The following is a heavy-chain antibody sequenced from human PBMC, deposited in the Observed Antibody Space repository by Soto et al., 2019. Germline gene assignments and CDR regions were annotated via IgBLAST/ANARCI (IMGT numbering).Heavy chain of an antibody. CDR1: GFTFDDFG. CDR3: ARDWGGLGY. J-gene: IGHJ4*02. D-gene: IGHD3-10*01. V-gene: IGHV3-9*01. CDR2: VSWNSGNI. Sequence: EVQLEESGGGLVQPGGSLRLSCAASGFTFDDFGMHWVRQAPGKGLEWVAGVSWNSGNIAYVDSVKGRFTISRDNAKNSLYLEMNSLRVEDTAVYYCARDWGGLGYWGQGTLVTVSS.